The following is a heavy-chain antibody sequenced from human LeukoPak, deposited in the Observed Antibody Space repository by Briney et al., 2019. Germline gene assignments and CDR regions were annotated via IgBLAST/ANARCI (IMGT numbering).Heavy chain of an antibody. V-gene: IGHV3-30*02. CDR3: ARVGYTYGFLGAFDI. Sequence: GGSLRLSCIASGFTFSSYGMHWVRQAPGKGLEWVSFIQLDESKKYYADSVKGRFTISRENSKNTLYVQMNGLRAEDTAVYYCARVGYTYGFLGAFDIWGQGTMVTVSS. D-gene: IGHD3/OR15-3a*01. CDR1: GFTFSSYG. J-gene: IGHJ3*02. CDR2: IQLDESKK.